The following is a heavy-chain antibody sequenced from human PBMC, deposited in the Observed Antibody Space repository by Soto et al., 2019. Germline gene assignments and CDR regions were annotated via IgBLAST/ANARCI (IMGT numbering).Heavy chain of an antibody. CDR2: IYHSGST. CDR3: ATVSSLVEMATIFDY. Sequence: PSETLSLTCAVSGYSISSGYYWGWIRQPPGKGLEWIGSIYHSGSTYYNPSLKSRVTISVDTSKNQFSLKLSSVTAADTAVYYCATVSSLVEMATIFDYWGQGTLVTVSS. V-gene: IGHV4-38-2*01. D-gene: IGHD5-12*01. J-gene: IGHJ4*02. CDR1: GYSISSGYY.